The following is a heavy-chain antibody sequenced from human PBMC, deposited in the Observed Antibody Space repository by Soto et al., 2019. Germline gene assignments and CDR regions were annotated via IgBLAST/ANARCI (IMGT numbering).Heavy chain of an antibody. CDR1: GGTFSSYA. CDR2: IIPIFGTA. D-gene: IGHD5-12*01. J-gene: IGHJ6*02. V-gene: IGHV1-69*06. Sequence: SVKVSCKASGGTFSSYAISWVRQAPGQGXEWMGGIIPIFGTANYAQKFQGRVTITADKSTSTAYMELSSLRSEDTAVYYCARVGRGYSGYVHYYYGMDVWGQGTTVTVSS. CDR3: ARVGRGYSGYVHYYYGMDV.